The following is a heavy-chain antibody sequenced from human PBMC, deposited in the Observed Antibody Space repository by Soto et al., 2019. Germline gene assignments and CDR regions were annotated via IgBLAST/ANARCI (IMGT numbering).Heavy chain of an antibody. CDR2: ISYDGSNK. CDR1: GFTFSSYA. J-gene: IGHJ4*02. V-gene: IGHV3-30-3*01. CDR3: ARGPSYYDFWSGYPPSDY. D-gene: IGHD3-3*01. Sequence: QVQLVESGGGVVQPGRSLRLSCAASGFTFSSYAMHWVRQAPGKGLEWVAVISYDGSNKYYADSVKGRFTISRDNSKNTLYLQMNSLGAEDTAVYYCARGPSYYDFWSGYPPSDYWGQGTLVTVSS.